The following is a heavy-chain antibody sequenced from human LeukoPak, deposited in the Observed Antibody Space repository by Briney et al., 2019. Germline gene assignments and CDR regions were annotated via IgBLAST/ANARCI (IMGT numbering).Heavy chain of an antibody. J-gene: IGHJ4*02. D-gene: IGHD2-2*01. CDR2: ISYDGTNK. Sequence: GGSLRLSCAASGFTFSSYAMSWVRQAPGKGLEWVAFISYDGTNKYSADSVKGRFTISRDNSKNTVYLQMNSLRDEDAAVYYCAKSLTSLKLYYFDYWGQGTLVTVSS. CDR3: AKSLTSLKLYYFDY. CDR1: GFTFSSYA. V-gene: IGHV3-30*18.